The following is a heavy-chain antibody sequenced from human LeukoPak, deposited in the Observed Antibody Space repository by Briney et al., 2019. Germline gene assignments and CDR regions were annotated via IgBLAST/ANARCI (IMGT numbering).Heavy chain of an antibody. CDR2: IYPGDSDT. J-gene: IGHJ3*02. V-gene: IGHV5-51*01. Sequence: GESLKISCKGSGYSFTSYWIGWVRQMPGKGLEWMGIIYPGDSDTRYRPAFQGQVTISADRSISTAYLQWSTLKASDTAMYYCARYLGIAAAGTDSFDIWGQGTMVNVSS. CDR3: ARYLGIAAAGTDSFDI. D-gene: IGHD6-13*01. CDR1: GYSFTSYW.